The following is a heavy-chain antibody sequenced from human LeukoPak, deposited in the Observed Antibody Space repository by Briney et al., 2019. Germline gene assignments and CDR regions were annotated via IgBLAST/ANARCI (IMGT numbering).Heavy chain of an antibody. CDR3: ARDAGYYVSGSSLDY. Sequence: ASVNVSFTASGNTFTINYIQWVRQAPGQGLEWMGIISPSGDSTTYAQKFQGRVTMTRDTSTRTVYMELSSLRSEDTAVYYCARDAGYYVSGSSLDYWGQGTLVTVSS. CDR1: GNTFTINY. J-gene: IGHJ4*02. CDR2: ISPSGDST. D-gene: IGHD3-10*01. V-gene: IGHV1-46*01.